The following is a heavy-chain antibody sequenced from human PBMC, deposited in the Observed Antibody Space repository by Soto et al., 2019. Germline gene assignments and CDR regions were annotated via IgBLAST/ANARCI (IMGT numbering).Heavy chain of an antibody. CDR1: GFSFSDYY. D-gene: IGHD4-4*01. CDR3: ARDGPVYSNSPWGWFDP. J-gene: IGHJ5*02. V-gene: IGHV3-11*01. CDR2: ISTSGGST. Sequence: PGGSLRLSCAASGFSFSDYYMSWIRQAPGKGLEWVSLISTSGGSTGYADSVKGRFTISRDNAKNSLYLQMNSLRAEDTALYHCARDGPVYSNSPWGWFDPWGQGTLVTVSS.